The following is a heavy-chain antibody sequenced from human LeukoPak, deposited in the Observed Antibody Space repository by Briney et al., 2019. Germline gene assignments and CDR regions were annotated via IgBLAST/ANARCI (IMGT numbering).Heavy chain of an antibody. V-gene: IGHV3-30-3*01. D-gene: IGHD6-6*01. Sequence: GGSLRLSCAASGFTFSSYAMHWVRQAPGKGLEWVAVISYDGSNKYYADSVKGRFTISRDNSKNTLYLQMNSLRAEDTAVYYCAREGGNLYSSSSGGNDAFDIWGQGTMVTVSS. CDR3: AREGGNLYSSSSGGNDAFDI. CDR1: GFTFSSYA. CDR2: ISYDGSNK. J-gene: IGHJ3*02.